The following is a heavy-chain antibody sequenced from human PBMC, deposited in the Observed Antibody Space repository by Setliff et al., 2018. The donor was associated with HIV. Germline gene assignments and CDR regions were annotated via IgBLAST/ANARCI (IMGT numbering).Heavy chain of an antibody. V-gene: IGHV3-7*01. CDR1: GFTFRNYW. J-gene: IGHJ4*02. Sequence: PGGSLRLSCAASGFTFRNYWMSWVRQVPQAPGKGLEWVANIKYDGSEEWYVDSVKGRFTISRDNAKDLFYMEMDSLRAEDTAVYYCVSQTSPLYWGRGTLVTVSS. CDR2: IKYDGSEE. CDR3: VSQTSPLY. D-gene: IGHD2-8*01.